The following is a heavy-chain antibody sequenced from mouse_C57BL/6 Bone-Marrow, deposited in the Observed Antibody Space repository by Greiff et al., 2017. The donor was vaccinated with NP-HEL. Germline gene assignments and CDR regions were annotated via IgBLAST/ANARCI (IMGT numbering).Heavy chain of an antibody. J-gene: IGHJ1*03. CDR2: IDPSDSET. V-gene: IGHV1-52*01. CDR1: GYTFTSYW. CDR3: ARVGYWYCDV. Sequence: QVQLQQPGAELVRPGSSVKLSCKASGYTFTSYWMHWVKQRPIQGLEWIGNIDPSDSETHYTQKFKDKATLTVDKSSSTAYMQLSSLTSEDAAVYYCARVGYWYCDVWGTGTTVTVSS.